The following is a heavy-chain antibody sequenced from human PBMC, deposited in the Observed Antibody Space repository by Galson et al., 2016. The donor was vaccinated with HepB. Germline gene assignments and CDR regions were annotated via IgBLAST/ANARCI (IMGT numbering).Heavy chain of an antibody. CDR3: AGDYCSSASCLSDDYYYYLAV. CDR1: GFTFSDYY. J-gene: IGHJ6*03. Sequence: SLRLSCAASGFTFSDYYMGWIRRAPGKGLEWVSYISSSSSYTNYADSVKGRFTISRDNAKNSLYLQMNSLRADDTAVYYCAGDYCSSASCLSDDYYYYLAVWGQGTTVTVSS. CDR2: ISSSSSYT. D-gene: IGHD2-2*01. V-gene: IGHV3-11*06.